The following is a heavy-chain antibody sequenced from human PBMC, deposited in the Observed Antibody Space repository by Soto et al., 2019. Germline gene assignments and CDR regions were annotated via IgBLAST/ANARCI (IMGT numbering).Heavy chain of an antibody. CDR1: GFTFSSYS. D-gene: IGHD6-19*01. CDR3: ARDQSVDGWYAGPLDY. CDR2: ISSSSSYI. J-gene: IGHJ4*02. V-gene: IGHV3-21*01. Sequence: EVQLVESGGGLVKPGGSLRLSCAASGFTFSSYSMNWVRQAPGKGLEWVSSISSSSSYIYYADSVKGRFTISRDNAKNSLSLQMNSLRAGDTAVYYCARDQSVDGWYAGPLDYWGQGTLVTVSS.